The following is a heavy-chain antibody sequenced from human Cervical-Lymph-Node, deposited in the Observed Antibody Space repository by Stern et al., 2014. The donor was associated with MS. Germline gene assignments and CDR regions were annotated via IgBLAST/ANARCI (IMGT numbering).Heavy chain of an antibody. Sequence: VQLVESGGGLVQPGGSLRLSCAASGFTFDDYAMHWVRQAPGKGLGWVSGISWNSGNIGYADSVKGRFTISRDNAKNSLYLQMNSLRAEDTALYYCAKDINLRGTYYFDYWGQGTLVTVSS. D-gene: IGHD2-15*01. J-gene: IGHJ4*02. CDR1: GFTFDDYA. CDR2: ISWNSGNI. V-gene: IGHV3-9*01. CDR3: AKDINLRGTYYFDY.